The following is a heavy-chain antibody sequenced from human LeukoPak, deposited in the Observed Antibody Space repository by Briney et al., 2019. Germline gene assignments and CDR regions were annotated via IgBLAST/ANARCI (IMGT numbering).Heavy chain of an antibody. J-gene: IGHJ4*02. CDR1: GGSSSSYY. CDR2: IYTSGST. V-gene: IGHV4-4*07. Sequence: PSGTLSLTCTVSGGSSSSYYWSWIRQPAGKGLEWIGRIYTSGSTNYNPSLKSRVTMSVDTSKNQFSLKLSSVTAADTAVYYCARHYYDSSGYPYFDYWGQGTLVTVSS. D-gene: IGHD3-22*01. CDR3: ARHYYDSSGYPYFDY.